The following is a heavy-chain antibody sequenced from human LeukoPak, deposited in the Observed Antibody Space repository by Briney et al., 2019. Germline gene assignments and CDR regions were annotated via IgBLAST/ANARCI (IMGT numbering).Heavy chain of an antibody. CDR2: IIPIFATA. J-gene: IGHJ4*02. CDR3: AREVNYDILTGYYYFDY. Sequence: GSSVKVSCKASGGTFSSYAVSWVRQAPGQGLEWMGRIIPIFATANYAQKFQGRVTITTDESTSTAYMELSSLRSEDTAVYYCAREVNYDILTGYYYFDYWGQGTLVTVSS. V-gene: IGHV1-69*05. D-gene: IGHD3-9*01. CDR1: GGTFSSYA.